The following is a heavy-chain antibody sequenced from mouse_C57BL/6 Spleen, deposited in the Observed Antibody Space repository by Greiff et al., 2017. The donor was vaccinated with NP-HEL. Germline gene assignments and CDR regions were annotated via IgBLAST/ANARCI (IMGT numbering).Heavy chain of an antibody. CDR2: ISSGGSYT. Sequence: DVKLVESGGDLVKPGGSLKLSCAASGFTFSSYGMSWVRQTPDKRLEWVATISSGGSYTYYPDSVKGRFTISRDNAKNTLYLQMSSLKSEDTAMYYCARHLLRSYYFDYWGQGTTLTVSS. J-gene: IGHJ2*01. CDR3: ARHLLRSYYFDY. CDR1: GFTFSSYG. V-gene: IGHV5-6*02. D-gene: IGHD1-1*01.